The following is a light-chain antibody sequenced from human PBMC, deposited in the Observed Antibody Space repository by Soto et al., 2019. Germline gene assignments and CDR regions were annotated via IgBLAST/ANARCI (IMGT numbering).Light chain of an antibody. Sequence: IRLYQSPSSLSASVEDSVTITCRASQNIKTYLNWYQQKPGKAPNLLIYAASSLHSGVPSRFSGSGSGTDFTLTISSLQPEDFATYYCQQSFSSPPWTFGQGTKVDI. V-gene: IGKV1-39*01. J-gene: IGKJ1*01. CDR1: QNIKTY. CDR3: QQSFSSPPWT. CDR2: AAS.